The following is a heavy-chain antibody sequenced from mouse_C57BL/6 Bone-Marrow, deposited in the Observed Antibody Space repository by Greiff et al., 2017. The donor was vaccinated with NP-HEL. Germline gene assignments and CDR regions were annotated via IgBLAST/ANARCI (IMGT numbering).Heavy chain of an antibody. D-gene: IGHD2-2*01. CDR3: TTVGVTTSFDY. CDR2: IDPENGDT. CDR1: GFNIKDDY. Sequence: VQLQQSGAELVRPGASVKLSCTASGFNIKDDYMHWVKQRPEQGLEWIGWIDPENGDTEYASKFQGKATITADTSSNTAYLQLSSLTSEDTAVYYCTTVGVTTSFDYWGQGTTLTVSS. V-gene: IGHV14-4*01. J-gene: IGHJ2*01.